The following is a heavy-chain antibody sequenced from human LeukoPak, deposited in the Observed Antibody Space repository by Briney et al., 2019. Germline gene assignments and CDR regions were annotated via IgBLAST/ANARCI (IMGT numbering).Heavy chain of an antibody. V-gene: IGHV5-51*01. CDR3: ARHDNYPYYYYGMDV. CDR1: GYSFTSYW. D-gene: IGHD4-11*01. CDR2: IYPGDSDT. Sequence: TGESLKISCKGSGYSFTSYWIGWVRQMPGKGLEWMGIIYPGDSDTRYSPSFQGQVTISADKSISTAYLQWSSLKASDTAMYYCARHDNYPYYYYGMDVWGQGTTVTVSS. J-gene: IGHJ6*02.